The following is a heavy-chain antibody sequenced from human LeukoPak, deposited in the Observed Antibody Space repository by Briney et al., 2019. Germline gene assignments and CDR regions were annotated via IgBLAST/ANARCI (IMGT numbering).Heavy chain of an antibody. Sequence: PGGSLRLSCAASGFTFSSYGMHWVRQAPGKGLEWVAFIRYDGSNKYYADSVKGRFTISRDNSKNTLYLQMNSLRVEDTAIYYCAKRSAESSGYFDSWGQGTLVTVSS. J-gene: IGHJ4*02. CDR1: GFTFSSYG. V-gene: IGHV3-30*02. D-gene: IGHD6-19*01. CDR2: IRYDGSNK. CDR3: AKRSAESSGYFDS.